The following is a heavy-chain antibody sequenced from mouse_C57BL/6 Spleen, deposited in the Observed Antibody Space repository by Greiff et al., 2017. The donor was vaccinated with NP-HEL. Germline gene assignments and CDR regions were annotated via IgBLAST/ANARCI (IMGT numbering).Heavy chain of an antibody. V-gene: IGHV5-6*01. CDR2: ISSGGSYT. J-gene: IGHJ2*01. CDR3: SSMVTRYVDY. D-gene: IGHD2-3*01. Sequence: EVMLVESGGDLVKPGGSLKLSCAASGFTFSSYGMSWVRQTPDKRLEWVATISSGGSYTYYPDSVKGRSTISRDNAKNTLYLQMSSLKSEDTAMYYWSSMVTRYVDYWGQGTTRTGSS. CDR1: GFTFSSYG.